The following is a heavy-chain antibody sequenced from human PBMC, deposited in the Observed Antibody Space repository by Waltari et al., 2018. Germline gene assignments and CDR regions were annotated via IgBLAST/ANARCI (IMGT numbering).Heavy chain of an antibody. J-gene: IGHJ6*02. Sequence: QVQLVESGGGVVQPGRSLRLSCAASGFTFSTYGMHWVRQPPGKGLELVAVISYDGSNKYYADSVKGRFTISRDNSKNTLYLQMNSLRAEDTAVYYCAKRSTVTTSRGYGMDVWGQGTTVTVSS. CDR2: ISYDGSNK. CDR3: AKRSTVTTSRGYGMDV. CDR1: GFTFSTYG. V-gene: IGHV3-30*18. D-gene: IGHD4-17*01.